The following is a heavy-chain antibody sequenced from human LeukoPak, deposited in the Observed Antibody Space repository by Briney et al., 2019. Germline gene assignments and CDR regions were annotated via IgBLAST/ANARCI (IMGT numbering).Heavy chain of an antibody. Sequence: SSETLSLTCTVSGGSISSYYWSWIRQPDGKGLEWIARIYTSGSTSYNPCLKSRVTMSVDTSKNRCSLKVSSVTAADTAVYYCAGGFWGELLRTDRFVPGGQGTLVTVSS. CDR3: AGGFWGELLRTDRFVP. D-gene: IGHD2-15*01. V-gene: IGHV4-4*07. CDR1: GGSISSYY. CDR2: IYTSGST. J-gene: IGHJ5*02.